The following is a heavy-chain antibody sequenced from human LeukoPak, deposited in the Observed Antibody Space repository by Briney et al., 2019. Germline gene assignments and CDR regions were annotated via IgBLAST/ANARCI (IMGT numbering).Heavy chain of an antibody. CDR3: ATDWNSSGWYGPFDH. D-gene: IGHD6-19*01. CDR2: ISYGGTTK. Sequence: PGMSLRLSCAASGFSFSSYAMHWVRQAPGKGLVWVAVISYGGTTKHYADSVKGRFTISRDNSENMLFLQMTNLRAEDTAVYYCATDWNSSGWYGPFDHWGQGTLVTVSS. V-gene: IGHV3-30-3*01. CDR1: GFSFSSYA. J-gene: IGHJ4*02.